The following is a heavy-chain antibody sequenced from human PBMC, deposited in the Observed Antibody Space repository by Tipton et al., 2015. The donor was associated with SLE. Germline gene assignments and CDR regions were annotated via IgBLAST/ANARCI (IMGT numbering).Heavy chain of an antibody. CDR3: ARTGCSGCRRIINWFDP. CDR1: GFTFSNYA. V-gene: IGHV3-23*01. D-gene: IGHD6-19*01. CDR2: ISGSGGAT. Sequence: SLRLSCSASGFTFSNYAMTWVRQAPGEGLEWVSSISGSGGATYYAVSVKGRFTISRDNSKNTLYLQMSSLRAEDTATYYCARTGCSGCRRIINWFDPRGQGALVTASS. J-gene: IGHJ5*02.